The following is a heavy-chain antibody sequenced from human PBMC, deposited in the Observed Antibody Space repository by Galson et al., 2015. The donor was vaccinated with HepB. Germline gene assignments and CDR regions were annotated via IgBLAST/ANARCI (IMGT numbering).Heavy chain of an antibody. V-gene: IGHV7-4-1*02. CDR2: INTNTGNP. CDR3: ARNGDSGSYYNFDY. Sequence: SVKVSCKASGYTFTSYAMDWVRQAPGQGLEWMGWINTNTGNPTYAQGFTGRFVFSLDTSVSTAYLQISSLKAEDTAVYYCARNGDSGSYYNFDYWGQGTLVTVSS. CDR1: GYTFTSYA. D-gene: IGHD1-26*01. J-gene: IGHJ4*02.